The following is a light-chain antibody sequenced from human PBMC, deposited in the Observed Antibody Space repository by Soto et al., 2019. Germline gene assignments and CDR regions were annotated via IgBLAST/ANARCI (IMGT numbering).Light chain of an antibody. CDR2: EVT. CDR3: SSYTTTTTQV. V-gene: IGLV2-14*01. Sequence: QSVLTQPHSVSGSPGQSVTISCSGTSSDVGHYNFVSWYQHRPGKAPQLMISEVTKRPSGVSDRFSGSKSGNTASLTISGLQAEDEADYYCSSYTTTTTQVFGGGTKLTVL. CDR1: SSDVGHYNF. J-gene: IGLJ2*01.